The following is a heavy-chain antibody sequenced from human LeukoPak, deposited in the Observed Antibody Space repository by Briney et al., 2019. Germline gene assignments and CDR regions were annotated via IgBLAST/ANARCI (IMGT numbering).Heavy chain of an antibody. V-gene: IGHV3-23*01. Sequence: QAGGSLRLSCAASGFTFSSYAMSWVRQAPGKGLEWVSAISGSGGSTYYADSVKGRFTISRDNSKNTLYLQMNSLRAEDTAVYYCAKDESWCTNGVCQNYFNYWGQGTLVTVSS. J-gene: IGHJ4*02. D-gene: IGHD2-8*01. CDR1: GFTFSSYA. CDR2: ISGSGGST. CDR3: AKDESWCTNGVCQNYFNY.